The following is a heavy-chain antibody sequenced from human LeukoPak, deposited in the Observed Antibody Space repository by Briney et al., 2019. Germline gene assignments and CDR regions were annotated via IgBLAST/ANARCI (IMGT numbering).Heavy chain of an antibody. D-gene: IGHD6-19*01. J-gene: IGHJ3*01. CDR1: GDSISYHNYY. CDR2: VYYTGIT. Sequence: SETLSLTCAVSGDSISYHNYYWDWIRQPPGKGLELIGTVYYTGITYYNPSLKSRVAISVDTSKNQFSLQLTSMTAADTAVYYCARLRAMAGHRGGFDFWGRGTMVTVSS. CDR3: ARLRAMAGHRGGFDF. V-gene: IGHV4-39*01.